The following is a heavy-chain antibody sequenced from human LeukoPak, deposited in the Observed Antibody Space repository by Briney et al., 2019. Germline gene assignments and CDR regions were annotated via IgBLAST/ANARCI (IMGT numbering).Heavy chain of an antibody. D-gene: IGHD3-16*01. V-gene: IGHV1-46*01. CDR3: ARGAQSPRGRFDP. J-gene: IGHJ5*02. Sequence: ASVKVSCKASGYTFTSYYMHWVRQAPGQGLEWMGIINPSGGSTTYAQKFQGRVTMTRDTSTSTVYMELSGLRSEDTAVYYCARGAQSPRGRFDPWGQGTLVTVSS. CDR1: GYTFTSYY. CDR2: INPSGGST.